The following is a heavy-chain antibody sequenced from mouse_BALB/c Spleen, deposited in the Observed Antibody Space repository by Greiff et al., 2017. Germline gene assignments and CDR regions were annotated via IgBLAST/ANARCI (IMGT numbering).Heavy chain of an antibody. J-gene: IGHJ3*01. CDR1: GFTFTDYY. Sequence: EVKLMESGGGLVQPGGSLRLSCATSGFTFTDYYMSWVRQPPGKALEWLGFIRNKANGYTTEYSASVKGRFTISRDNSQSILYLQMNTLRAEDSATYYCARDNGNYTWFAYWGQGTLVTVSA. D-gene: IGHD2-1*01. CDR3: ARDNGNYTWFAY. V-gene: IGHV7-3*02. CDR2: IRNKANGYTT.